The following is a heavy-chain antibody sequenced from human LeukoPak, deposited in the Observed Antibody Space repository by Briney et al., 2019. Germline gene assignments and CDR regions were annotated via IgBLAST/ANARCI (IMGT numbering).Heavy chain of an antibody. D-gene: IGHD6-13*01. J-gene: IGHJ4*02. V-gene: IGHV1-2*02. Sequence: ASVKVSCKASGYTFTGYYMHWVRQAPGQGLEWMGWINPNSGGTNYAQKFQGRVTMTRDTSISTAYMELSRLRSDDTAVYYCARFTNSIAAAGYDNWGQGTLVTVSS. CDR2: INPNSGGT. CDR1: GYTFTGYY. CDR3: ARFTNSIAAAGYDN.